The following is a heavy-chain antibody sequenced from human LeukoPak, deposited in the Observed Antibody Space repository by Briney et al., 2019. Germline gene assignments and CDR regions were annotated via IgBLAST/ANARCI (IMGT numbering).Heavy chain of an antibody. CDR1: GGSISGYY. CDR2: IYYSGST. Sequence: PSETLSLTCTVSGGSISGYYWSWIRQPPGKGLEWIGYIYYSGSTNYNPSLKSRVTISVDTSKNQFSLKLSSVIAADTAVYYCARTTEGYCSSASCFGFSYSYYMDVWGKGTTVTISS. D-gene: IGHD2-2*01. J-gene: IGHJ6*03. V-gene: IGHV4-59*01. CDR3: ARTTEGYCSSASCFGFSYSYYMDV.